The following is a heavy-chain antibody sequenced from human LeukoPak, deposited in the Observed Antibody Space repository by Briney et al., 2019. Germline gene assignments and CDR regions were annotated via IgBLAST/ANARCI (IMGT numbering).Heavy chain of an antibody. J-gene: IGHJ6*03. Sequence: GGSLRLSCAASGFTFSSYAMHWVRQAPGKGLEWVAVISYDGSNKYYADSVKGRSTISRDNSKNTLYLQMNSLRAEDTAVYYCARGHDSSGYSTYYYYYYMDVWGKGTTVTVSS. CDR2: ISYDGSNK. V-gene: IGHV3-30*04. CDR1: GFTFSSYA. D-gene: IGHD3-22*01. CDR3: ARGHDSSGYSTYYYYYYMDV.